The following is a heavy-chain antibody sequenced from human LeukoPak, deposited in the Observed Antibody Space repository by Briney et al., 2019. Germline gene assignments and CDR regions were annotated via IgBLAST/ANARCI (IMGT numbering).Heavy chain of an antibody. D-gene: IGHD2-2*01. CDR2: NSSRSYI. V-gene: IGHV3-21*01. CDR3: ARAADIVVVPAAIRYYYGTDV. J-gene: IGHJ6*02. Sequence: RGSLRLSCAASGFTFSRYSTNSARQAPGNGLEWLSSNSSRSYIYYADSVKGRFTISRDNAKNSLYLQMNSLRAEDTAVYYCARAADIVVVPAAIRYYYGTDVWGQGTTVTVSS. CDR1: GFTFSRYS.